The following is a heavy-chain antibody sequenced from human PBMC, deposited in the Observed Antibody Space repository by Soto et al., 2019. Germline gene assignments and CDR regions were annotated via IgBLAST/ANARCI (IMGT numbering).Heavy chain of an antibody. CDR3: ARTYSSSWLYYSYYGMDV. CDR1: GFTFSSYA. D-gene: IGHD6-13*01. CDR2: ISGSGGST. J-gene: IGHJ6*02. V-gene: IGHV3-23*01. Sequence: LRLSCAASGFTFSSYAMSWVRQAPGKGLEWVSAISGSGGSTYYADSVKGRFTISRDNAKNTLYLQMNSLRAEDTALYYCARTYSSSWLYYSYYGMDVWGQGTTVTVSS.